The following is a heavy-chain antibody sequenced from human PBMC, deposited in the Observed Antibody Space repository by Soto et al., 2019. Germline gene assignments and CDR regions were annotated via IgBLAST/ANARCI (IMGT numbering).Heavy chain of an antibody. V-gene: IGHV3-48*02. CDR3: ARGNTGSPDY. CDR2: ISSSGTTT. J-gene: IGHJ4*02. Sequence: GGSLRLSCAASGFTFSSYGMNWVRQAPGKGLEWVSYISSSGTTTQYADSVKGRFTISRDNARSSMYLQMNSLRDEDTAVYYCARGNTGSPDYWGQGTLVTVSS. CDR1: GFTFSSYG. D-gene: IGHD1-26*01.